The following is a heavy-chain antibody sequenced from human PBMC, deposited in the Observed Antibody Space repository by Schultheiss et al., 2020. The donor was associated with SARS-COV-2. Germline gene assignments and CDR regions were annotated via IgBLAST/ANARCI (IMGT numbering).Heavy chain of an antibody. CDR2: ISAYNGNT. J-gene: IGHJ4*02. CDR3: ARDPGTHISHYFDY. V-gene: IGHV1-18*01. D-gene: IGHD1-14*01. Sequence: ASVKVSCKASGYTFTSYGISWVRQAPGQGLEWMGWISAYNGNTNYAQKLQGRVTMTTDTSTSTAYMELRSLRSDDTAVYYCARDPGTHISHYFDYWGQGTLVTVSS. CDR1: GYTFTSYG.